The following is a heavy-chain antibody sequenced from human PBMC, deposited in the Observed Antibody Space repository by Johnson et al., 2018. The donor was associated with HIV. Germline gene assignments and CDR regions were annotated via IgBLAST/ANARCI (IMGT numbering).Heavy chain of an antibody. D-gene: IGHD5-18*01. J-gene: IGHJ3*02. CDR3: AKDRGGDSYLAFDI. CDR2: ISWNSGRI. Sequence: VQLVESGGGLVQPGRSLRLSCAASGFTFDDYAMHWVRQAPGKGLEWVSGISWNSGRIGYADSVKGRFTISRDNAKNSLYLQRNSLRAEDTALYYCAKDRGGDSYLAFDIWGQGTMVTVSS. V-gene: IGHV3-9*01. CDR1: GFTFDDYA.